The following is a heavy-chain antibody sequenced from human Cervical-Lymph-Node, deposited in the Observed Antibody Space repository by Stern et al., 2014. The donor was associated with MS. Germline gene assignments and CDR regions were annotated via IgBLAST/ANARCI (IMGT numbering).Heavy chain of an antibody. Sequence: LQLQESGPGVATPSQTLSLTCTVSGGSISTDGYYWTRIRQHQEQGLEWLGYIYYSGTTFYNPSLKSRVTMSLDTSKNQFSLNLSSVTAADTAIYYCARDDRGSSWYRFDFWGQGTLVTVSS. J-gene: IGHJ4*02. CDR1: GGSISTDGYY. CDR2: IYYSGTT. V-gene: IGHV4-31*03. CDR3: ARDDRGSSWYRFDF. D-gene: IGHD6-13*01.